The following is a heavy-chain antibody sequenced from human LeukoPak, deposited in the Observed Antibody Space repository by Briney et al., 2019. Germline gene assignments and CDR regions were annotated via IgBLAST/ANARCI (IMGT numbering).Heavy chain of an antibody. J-gene: IGHJ4*02. CDR2: INHSGST. Sequence: SETLSLTCAVYGGSFSGYYWSWIRQPPGKGLEWIGEINHSGSTNYNPSLKSRVTISVDTPKNQFSLKLSSVTAADTAVYYCARLVPHYYDSSGYLYRDYWGQGTLVTVSS. V-gene: IGHV4-34*01. CDR1: GGSFSGYY. D-gene: IGHD3-22*01. CDR3: ARLVPHYYDSSGYLYRDY.